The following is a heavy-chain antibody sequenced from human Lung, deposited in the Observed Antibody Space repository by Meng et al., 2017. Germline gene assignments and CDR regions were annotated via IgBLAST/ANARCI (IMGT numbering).Heavy chain of an antibody. CDR1: LGSITSSNW. V-gene: IGHV4-4*02. J-gene: IGHJ4*02. D-gene: IGHD6-19*01. Sequence: QVQLQESGPGLVKPTGTLSLTCSVSLGSITSSNWWSWVRQPPGKGLEWIGEISQSGRTNYDPSLRGRVTISVESNTQFSLKLSSVTAVDTAVYYCASHVTMAGQRGFDYWGQGTLVTVSS. CDR2: ISQSGRT. CDR3: ASHVTMAGQRGFDY.